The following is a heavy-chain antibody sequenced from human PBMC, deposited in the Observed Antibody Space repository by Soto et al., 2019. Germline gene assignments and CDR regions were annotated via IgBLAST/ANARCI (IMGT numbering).Heavy chain of an antibody. D-gene: IGHD2-21*01. Sequence: VKVACQASGYTLSGYSITWVRKTPGQGLEWMGRISGYNGNTNYARTLRGRLTLTTDTSTSTAYMELRSLTSDDTAVYYCARDVFCGGAPACPDMDVWGQGTTVTVSS. CDR3: ARDVFCGGAPACPDMDV. CDR2: ISGYNGNT. J-gene: IGHJ6*02. V-gene: IGHV1-18*04. CDR1: GYTLSGYS.